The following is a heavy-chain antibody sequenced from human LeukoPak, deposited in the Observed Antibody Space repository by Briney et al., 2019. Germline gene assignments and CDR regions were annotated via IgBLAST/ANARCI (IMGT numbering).Heavy chain of an antibody. J-gene: IGHJ4*02. CDR1: GGSFSGYY. D-gene: IGHD3-9*01. Sequence: SETLSLTCAVYGGSFSGYYWSWIRQPPGKGLEWIGEINHSGSTNYNPSLKSRVTISVDTSKNQFSLKLSSVTAADTAVYYCAREGYDILTGYYSSFDYWGQGTLVTVSS. V-gene: IGHV4-34*01. CDR2: INHSGST. CDR3: AREGYDILTGYYSSFDY.